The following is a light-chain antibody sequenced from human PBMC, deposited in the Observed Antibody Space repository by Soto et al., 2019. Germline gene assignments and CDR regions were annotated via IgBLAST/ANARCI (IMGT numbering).Light chain of an antibody. CDR1: SSNIGNNF. J-gene: IGLJ3*02. CDR3: GTWDSSLGAGV. CDR2: ENN. Sequence: QSVLTQPPSVSAAPGQTVTISCSGSSSNIGNNFVSWYQHLPGTAPKLLIYENNKRPSGVPVRFSGSKSGTSATLGITGLQTGDEADYYCGTWDSSLGAGVFGGGTKVTVL. V-gene: IGLV1-51*02.